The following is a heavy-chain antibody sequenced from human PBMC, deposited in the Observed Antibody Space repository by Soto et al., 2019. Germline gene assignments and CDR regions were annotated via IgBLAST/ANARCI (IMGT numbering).Heavy chain of an antibody. CDR2: IFHSLGA. D-gene: IGHD3-10*01. CDR1: GGSTTSDY. J-gene: IGHJ4*02. V-gene: IGHV4-59*01. Sequence: SETLSLTCTVSGGSTTSDYWIWIRQPPGKGLEWLGYIFHSLGAKYSPSLGSRGTISLDTSKNQLSLSLRSVTAADTAIYFCVRDLNGSGDYWGQGTLVTVSS. CDR3: VRDLNGSGDY.